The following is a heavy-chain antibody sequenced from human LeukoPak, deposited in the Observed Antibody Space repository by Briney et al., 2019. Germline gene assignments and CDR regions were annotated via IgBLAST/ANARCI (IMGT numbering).Heavy chain of an antibody. CDR2: VHHSGSA. CDR1: GGSISSYY. Sequence: SETLSLTCTVSGGSISSYYWSWIRQPPGKGLEWIGYVHHSGSAKYNPSLKSRVSISVDTSKNQFSLKLSSVTAADTAVYYCAREVVPAWFDPWGQGTLVTVSS. J-gene: IGHJ5*02. D-gene: IGHD2-2*01. CDR3: AREVVPAWFDP. V-gene: IGHV4-59*12.